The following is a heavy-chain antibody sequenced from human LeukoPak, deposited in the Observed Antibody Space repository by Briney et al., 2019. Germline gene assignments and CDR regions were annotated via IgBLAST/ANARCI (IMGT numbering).Heavy chain of an antibody. D-gene: IGHD6-19*01. CDR2: ISSSSSYI. J-gene: IGHJ4*02. V-gene: IGHV3-21*01. Sequence: GGSLSLSCAASGFTFSSYSMNWVRQAPGKGLEWVSSISSSSSYIYYADSVKGRFTISRDNAKNSLYLQMNSLRAEDTAVYYCASEHSSGWDFEYWRQGTLVTVSS. CDR3: ASEHSSGWDFEY. CDR1: GFTFSSYS.